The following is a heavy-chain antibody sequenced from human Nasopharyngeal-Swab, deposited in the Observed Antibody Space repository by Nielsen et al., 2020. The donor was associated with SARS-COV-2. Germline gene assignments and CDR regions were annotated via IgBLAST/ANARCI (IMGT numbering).Heavy chain of an antibody. CDR3: ARGHDTSDY. Sequence: WVRQAPGQGLEWMGWIYTNTGNPTYAQGFTGRFVFSLDTSVSTAYLQISSLKAEDTAVYYCARGHDTSDYWGQGTLVTVSS. D-gene: IGHD3-9*01. J-gene: IGHJ4*02. CDR2: IYTNTGNP. V-gene: IGHV7-4-1*02.